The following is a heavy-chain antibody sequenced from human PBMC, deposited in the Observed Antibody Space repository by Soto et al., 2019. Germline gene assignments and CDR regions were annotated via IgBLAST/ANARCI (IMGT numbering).Heavy chain of an antibody. CDR1: GGSFSGYY. J-gene: IGHJ6*02. CDR3: ALYGGNSRPYYYYGMDV. V-gene: IGHV4-34*01. CDR2: INHSGST. D-gene: IGHD4-17*01. Sequence: QVQLQQWGAGLLKPSETLSLTCAVYGGSFSGYYWSWIRQPPGKGLEWIGEINHSGSTNYNPSLKSRVTISVDTSKNQFSLKLSSVTAADTAVYYCALYGGNSRPYYYYGMDVWGQGTTVTVSS.